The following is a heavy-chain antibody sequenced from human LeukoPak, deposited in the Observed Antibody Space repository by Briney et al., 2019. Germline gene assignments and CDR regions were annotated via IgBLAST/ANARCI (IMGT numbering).Heavy chain of an antibody. CDR3: ARPNPPLGKSFGVVIYDAFDI. J-gene: IGHJ3*02. Sequence: ASVKVSCKASGYTFASYYMHWVRQAPGQGLEWMGIINPSGGSTSYAQKFQGRVTMTRDTSTSTVYMELSSLRSEDTAVYYCARPNPPLGKSFGVVIYDAFDIWGQGTMVTVSS. CDR2: INPSGGST. CDR1: GYTFASYY. V-gene: IGHV1-46*01. D-gene: IGHD3-3*01.